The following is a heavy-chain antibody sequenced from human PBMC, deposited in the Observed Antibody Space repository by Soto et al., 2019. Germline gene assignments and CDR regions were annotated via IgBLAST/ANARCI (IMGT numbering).Heavy chain of an antibody. CDR3: ARPSSTVTSKFAFDI. J-gene: IGHJ3*02. Sequence: QVQLVQSGAEVKKPGSSVKVSCKASGGTFSSYTISWVRQAPGQGLEWMGRINPILELTNYAQKFQGRVTINADKSTSTVYMELGSLRSEDTAVYYCARPSSTVTSKFAFDIWGQGSMVTVSS. CDR2: INPILELT. CDR1: GGTFSSYT. D-gene: IGHD4-4*01. V-gene: IGHV1-69*02.